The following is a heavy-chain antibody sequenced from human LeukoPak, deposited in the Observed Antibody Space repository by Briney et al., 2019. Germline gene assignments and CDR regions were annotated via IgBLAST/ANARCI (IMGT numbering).Heavy chain of an antibody. V-gene: IGHV3-13*01. CDR2: IGTAGEI. D-gene: IGHD6-13*01. CDR3: ARAAYSSTWYSRYFDL. J-gene: IGHJ2*01. Sequence: GGSLRLSCAASGLTFRSYDMHWVRQATGKGLEWVSGIGTAGEIYYPGSVKGRFTISRENAKNSLYLQMNSLRAGDTAVYYCARAAYSSTWYSRYFDLWGRGTLVTVSS. CDR1: GLTFRSYD.